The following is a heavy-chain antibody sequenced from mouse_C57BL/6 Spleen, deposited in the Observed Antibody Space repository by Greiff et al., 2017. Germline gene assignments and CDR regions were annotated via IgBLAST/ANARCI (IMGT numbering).Heavy chain of an antibody. V-gene: IGHV1-26*01. CDR1: GYTFTDYY. CDR2: INPNNGGT. J-gene: IGHJ3*01. D-gene: IGHD2-4*01. Sequence: VQLQQSGPELVKPGASVKISCKASGYTFTDYYMNWVKQSHGKSLEWIGDINPNNGGTRYNQKFKGKATLTVDKYSSTAYMDLRCLTSGDAAVYYCASLGDYAGFAYWGQGTLVTVSA. CDR3: ASLGDYAGFAY.